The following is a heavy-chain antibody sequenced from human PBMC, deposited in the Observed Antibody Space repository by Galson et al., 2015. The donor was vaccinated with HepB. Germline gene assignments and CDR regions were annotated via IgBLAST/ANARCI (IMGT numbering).Heavy chain of an antibody. V-gene: IGHV3-53*01. CDR2: IYTAGPT. Sequence: SLRLSCAASGFTVGSNYMNWVRQAPGKGLEWVSVIYTAGPTYYADSVKGRFTISRDNSKNTLYLQMNSLRAEDTAVYYCARALSRYDSSPLDYWGQGTLVTVSS. CDR3: ARALSRYDSSPLDY. CDR1: GFTVGSNY. J-gene: IGHJ4*02. D-gene: IGHD3-22*01.